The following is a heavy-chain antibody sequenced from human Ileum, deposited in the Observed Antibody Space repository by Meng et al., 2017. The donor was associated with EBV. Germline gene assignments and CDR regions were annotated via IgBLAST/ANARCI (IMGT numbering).Heavy chain of an antibody. CDR3: AHSLMSTTSLTRYFDS. D-gene: IGHD1-1*01. CDR1: GLALYTRGVA. CDR2: IYWDDDK. Sequence: VACRAQVKPSQTLTLACSFSGLALYTRGVAVAWIRQPPGKALEWLALIYWDDDKRYSLSLRPRLIITKDTSRNQVVLTMTNMDPVDTGTYYCAHSLMSTTSLTRYFDSWGQGTLVTVSS. V-gene: IGHV2-5*02. J-gene: IGHJ4*02.